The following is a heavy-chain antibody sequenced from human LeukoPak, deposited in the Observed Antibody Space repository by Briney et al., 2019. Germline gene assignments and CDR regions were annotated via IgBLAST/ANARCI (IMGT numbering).Heavy chain of an antibody. J-gene: IGHJ4*02. D-gene: IGHD2-8*01. CDR2: ITASGNYT. V-gene: IGHV3-23*01. CDR1: GFIFHTYA. CDR3: ARRTGALCTKSICRFDS. Sequence: GGSLRLSCAASGFIFHTYAMSWVRQPPGKGLGWVSTITASGNYTAYADSVKGRFTISRDSSKNTVYLQMNSLRAEDTAVYYCARRTGALCTKSICRFDSWGQGTLVAVSS.